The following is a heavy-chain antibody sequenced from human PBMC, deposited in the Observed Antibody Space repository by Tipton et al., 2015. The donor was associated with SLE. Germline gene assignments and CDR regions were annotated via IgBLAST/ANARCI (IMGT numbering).Heavy chain of an antibody. CDR3: ARDQGSIAVAGAEYAFDI. Sequence: SLRLSCAASGFTFSGSYMTWVRQSPGKGLEWVAIIKEDGRENNYVDSVKGRFTISRDNTKNSVYLQMNSLRAEDTAVYYCARDQGSIAVAGAEYAFDIWGQGTMVTVSS. CDR1: GFTFSGSY. V-gene: IGHV3-7*01. J-gene: IGHJ3*02. CDR2: IKEDGREN. D-gene: IGHD6-19*01.